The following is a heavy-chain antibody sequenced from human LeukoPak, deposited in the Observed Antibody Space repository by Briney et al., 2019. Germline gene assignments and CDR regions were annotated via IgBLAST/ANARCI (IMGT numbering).Heavy chain of an antibody. J-gene: IGHJ4*02. CDR3: ARSSGYGGADY. CDR1: GGSISSYY. V-gene: IGHV4-59*01. CDR2: IYYSGST. D-gene: IGHD5-12*01. Sequence: LSETLSLTCTVSGGSISSYYWSWIRQPPGKGLEWIGYIYYSGSTYYNPSLRSRVTISVDTSKNQFSLKLSSVTAADTAVYYCARSSGYGGADYWGQGTLVTVSS.